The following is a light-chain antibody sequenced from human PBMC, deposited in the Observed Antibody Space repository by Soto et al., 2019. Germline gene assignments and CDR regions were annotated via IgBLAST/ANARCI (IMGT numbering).Light chain of an antibody. J-gene: IGKJ2*01. CDR2: LGS. Sequence: DIVMTQSPLSLPVTPGEPASISCRSSQSLLHINGYNYLDWYLQKPGQSPRLLIYLGSNRASGVPDRFSGSGSGTDFTLKISRVEAEDVGVYYCMQALQTPNTFGQGTKLEIK. CDR1: QSLLHINGYNY. V-gene: IGKV2-28*01. CDR3: MQALQTPNT.